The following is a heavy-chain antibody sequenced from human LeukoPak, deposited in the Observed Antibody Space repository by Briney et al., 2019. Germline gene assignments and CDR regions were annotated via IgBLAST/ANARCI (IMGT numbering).Heavy chain of an antibody. CDR2: INPNSGGT. CDR1: GYTFTGYY. D-gene: IGHD3-9*01. V-gene: IGHV1-2*02. J-gene: IGHJ4*02. CDR3: ARDAELRYFDWLF. Sequence: ASVKVSCKASGYTFTGYYMHWVRQAPGQGLEWMGWINPNSGGTNYAQKFQGRVTMTRDTSISTAYMELSRLRSDDTAVYYCARDAELRYFDWLFWGQGTLVTVSS.